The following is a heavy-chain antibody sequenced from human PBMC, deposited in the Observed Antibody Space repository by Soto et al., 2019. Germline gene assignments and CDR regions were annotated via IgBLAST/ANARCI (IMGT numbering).Heavy chain of an antibody. J-gene: IGHJ4*02. CDR3: ARGGIQLSYAFDH. CDR1: GTSVSNYY. D-gene: IGHD3-10*01. Sequence: SETLSLTCSVSGTSVSNYYWSWIRQPAGKGLEHIGRIYTSGSTSYNPSLKSRVTMSMDTSQTQIYLNLTSVTAADTAVYYCARGGIQLSYAFDHWGKGILVTVSS. V-gene: IGHV4-4*07. CDR2: IYTSGST.